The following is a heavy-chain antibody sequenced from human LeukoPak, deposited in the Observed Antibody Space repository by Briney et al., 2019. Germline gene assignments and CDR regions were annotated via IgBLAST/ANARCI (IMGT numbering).Heavy chain of an antibody. Sequence: EPSETLSLTCAVYGGSFSGYYWSWIRQPPGKGLEWIGEINHSGSTNYNPSLKSRVTISVDTSKNQFSLKLSSVTAADTAVYYCARGRLKQWLVRYADYYYGMDVWGQGTTVTVSS. D-gene: IGHD6-19*01. V-gene: IGHV4-34*01. CDR1: GGSFSGYY. CDR2: INHSGST. CDR3: ARGRLKQWLVRYADYYYGMDV. J-gene: IGHJ6*02.